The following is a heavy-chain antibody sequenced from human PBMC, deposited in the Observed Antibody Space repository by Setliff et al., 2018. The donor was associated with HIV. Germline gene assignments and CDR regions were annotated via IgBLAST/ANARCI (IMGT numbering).Heavy chain of an antibody. Sequence: SETLSLTCTVSGDSISSGSNYWSWIRQPAGKGLEWVGRIYTSGPRYNPSLENRVTISVDTSKSQFFLMLSSVTAADTAVYYCARASSDIPGVDSNYFDDWGQGTLVTVSS. CDR2: IYTSGP. J-gene: IGHJ4*02. V-gene: IGHV4-61*02. CDR3: ARASSDIPGVDSNYFDD. CDR1: GDSISSGSNY. D-gene: IGHD2-2*01.